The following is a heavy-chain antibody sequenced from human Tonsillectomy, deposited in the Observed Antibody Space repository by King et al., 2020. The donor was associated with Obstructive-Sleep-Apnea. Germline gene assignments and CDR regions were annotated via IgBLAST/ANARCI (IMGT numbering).Heavy chain of an antibody. V-gene: IGHV4-30-4*01. CDR3: ARDGSSRPNGYDY. J-gene: IGHJ4*02. CDR1: GGASSSGDYY. D-gene: IGHD2-2*01. CDR2: IYYSGIT. Sequence: PSQTLSLTCTVFGGASSSGDYYWSWIRQPPGKGLEWIGYIYYSGITYYNPSLKSRVTISVDTSKNQFSLKLSSVTAADTAVYYCARDGSSRPNGYDYWGQGTLVTVSS.